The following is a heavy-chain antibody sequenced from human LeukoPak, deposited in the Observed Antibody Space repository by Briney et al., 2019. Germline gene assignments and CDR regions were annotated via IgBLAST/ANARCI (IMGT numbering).Heavy chain of an antibody. Sequence: GGSLRLSCAASGFTFSTYGMHWVRRAPGKGLEWVALDGNVKVYADSVKGRFTISRDNSKNTLYLEMNSLRVEDTAVYYCARVLTVTFDSWGQGTLVTVSS. CDR1: GFTFSTYG. J-gene: IGHJ4*02. V-gene: IGHV3-33*01. D-gene: IGHD4-17*01. CDR3: ARVLTVTFDS. CDR2: DGNVK.